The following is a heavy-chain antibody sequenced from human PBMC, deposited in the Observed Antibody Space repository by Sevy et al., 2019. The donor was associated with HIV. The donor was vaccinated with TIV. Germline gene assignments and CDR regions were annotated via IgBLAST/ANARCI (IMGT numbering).Heavy chain of an antibody. CDR3: ARVGGIAVAGRELSAYYFDY. CDR1: GYSISSGYY. Sequence: KQSQTLSLTCTVSGYSISSGYYWGWIRQPPGKGLEWIGSIYHSGSTYYNPSLRSRVTISVDTSKNKFSLKLTSVTAADTAVYYCARVGGIAVAGRELSAYYFDYWGQGTLVTISS. CDR2: IYHSGST. D-gene: IGHD6-19*01. V-gene: IGHV4-38-2*02. J-gene: IGHJ4*02.